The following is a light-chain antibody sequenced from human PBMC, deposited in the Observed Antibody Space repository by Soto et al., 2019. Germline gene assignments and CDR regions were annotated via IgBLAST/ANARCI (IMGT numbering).Light chain of an antibody. CDR1: SGEIGYYNY. V-gene: IGLV2-14*01. CDR2: DVS. J-gene: IGLJ1*01. Sequence: QSVLTQPASVSGSPGQSITISCVGTSGEIGYYNYVSWYQQHPGKVPKVIIYDVSNRPSGVSYRFSGTKSSNTASLTVSGLQAEDEADYYCCSYTRSGTLIFGTGTKVTVL. CDR3: CSYTRSGTLI.